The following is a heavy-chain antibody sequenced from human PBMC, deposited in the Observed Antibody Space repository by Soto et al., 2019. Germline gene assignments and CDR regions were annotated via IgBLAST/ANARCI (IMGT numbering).Heavy chain of an antibody. Sequence: SETLSLTCTVSGGSVNYLYWRWIRQPPGKGLEWIGYISYNGFTIYNPSLKSRVTISIDTSKNHFSLNLNSLTAADTAMYFCAGHPAIAKFEYGLNVWGQGTAVT. CDR2: ISYNGFT. CDR1: GGSVNYLY. J-gene: IGHJ6*02. V-gene: IGHV4-59*08. D-gene: IGHD3-16*01. CDR3: AGHPAIAKFEYGLNV.